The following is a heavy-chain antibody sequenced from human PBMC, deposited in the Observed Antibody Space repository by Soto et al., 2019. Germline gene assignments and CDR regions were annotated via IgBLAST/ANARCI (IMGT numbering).Heavy chain of an antibody. V-gene: IGHV1-69*02. Sequence: QVQLVQSGAEVKKPGSSVKVSCKASGGTFSSYTINWVRQAPGQGLEWMGRIIPMVGIANYAQKFQGRVTITADKSTSTAYVDMSSLGSEDTAVYYCASPWFGDGNDLDLWGQGTMVTVSS. CDR1: GGTFSSYT. J-gene: IGHJ3*01. CDR2: IIPMVGIA. CDR3: ASPWFGDGNDLDL. D-gene: IGHD3-10*01.